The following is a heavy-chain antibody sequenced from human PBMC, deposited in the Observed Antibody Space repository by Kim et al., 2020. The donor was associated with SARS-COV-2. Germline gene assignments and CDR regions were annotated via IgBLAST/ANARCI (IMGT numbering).Heavy chain of an antibody. D-gene: IGHD3-22*01. CDR2: INHSGST. Sequence: SETLSLTCAVYGGSFSGYYWSWIRQPPGKGLEWIGEINHSGSTNYNPSLKSRVTISVDTSKNQFSLKLSSVTAADTAVYYCARGASNLYYYDSSGYPYYYYGMDVWGQGTTVTVSS. J-gene: IGHJ6*02. V-gene: IGHV4-34*01. CDR1: GGSFSGYY. CDR3: ARGASNLYYYDSSGYPYYYYGMDV.